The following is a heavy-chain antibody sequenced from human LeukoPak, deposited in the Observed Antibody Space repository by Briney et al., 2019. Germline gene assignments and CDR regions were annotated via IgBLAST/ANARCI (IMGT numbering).Heavy chain of an antibody. J-gene: IGHJ4*02. CDR1: GFTFSDHY. CDR3: TRVAPVTGSRYFDY. D-gene: IGHD6-19*01. Sequence: GGSLRLSCAASGFTFSDHYMDWVRQAPGKGLEWVGRIRNKVNSYITEYAASVTGRFTISRDDSKNSLYLQMNSPKTEDTAVYYCTRVAPVTGSRYFDYWGQGALVTVSS. V-gene: IGHV3-72*01. CDR2: IRNKVNSYIT.